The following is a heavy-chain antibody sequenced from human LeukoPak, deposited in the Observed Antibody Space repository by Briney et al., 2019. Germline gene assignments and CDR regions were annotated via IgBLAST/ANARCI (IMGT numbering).Heavy chain of an antibody. Sequence: GGSLRLSCAASGFTFSTFAMIWVRRPPGKGLEWVSSIFPSGGEIHYADSVRGRFTISRDNSKNTLYLQMNSLRAEDTAVYYCAKGSGTTLDYWGQGTLVTVSS. CDR3: AKGSGTTLDY. V-gene: IGHV3-23*01. D-gene: IGHD1-1*01. CDR2: IFPSGGEI. CDR1: GFTFSTFA. J-gene: IGHJ4*02.